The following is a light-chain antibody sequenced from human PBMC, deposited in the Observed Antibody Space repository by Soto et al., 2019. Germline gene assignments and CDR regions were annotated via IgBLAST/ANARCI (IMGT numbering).Light chain of an antibody. Sequence: QSALTQLASASGSPGQSITISCTGTSSDVGTYNYVSWYQHHPGKAPKLIIYEVSNRPSGVSNRFSGSKSGSTASLTISGLQAEDEADYHCTSYTRDTALVFGTGTKVTVL. J-gene: IGLJ1*01. V-gene: IGLV2-14*01. CDR3: TSYTRDTALV. CDR1: SSDVGTYNY. CDR2: EVS.